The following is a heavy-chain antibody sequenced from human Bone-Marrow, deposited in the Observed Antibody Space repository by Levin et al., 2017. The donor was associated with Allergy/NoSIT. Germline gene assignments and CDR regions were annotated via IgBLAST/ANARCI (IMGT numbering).Heavy chain of an antibody. Sequence: GGSLRLSCAASGFIVRSNYMSWVRQAPGKGLEWVSVIYTGGSTFYADSVKGRFTISRDNSKNTVYLQMNSLRADDTAVYYCARDEYSGSSYGYWGQGALVTVSS. CDR2: IYTGGST. CDR1: GFIVRSNY. J-gene: IGHJ4*02. V-gene: IGHV3-53*01. CDR3: ARDEYSGSSYGY. D-gene: IGHD6-13*01.